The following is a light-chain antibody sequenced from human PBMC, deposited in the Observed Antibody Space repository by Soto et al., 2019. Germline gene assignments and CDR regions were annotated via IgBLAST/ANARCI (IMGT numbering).Light chain of an antibody. CDR2: YAS. V-gene: IGKV3-15*01. J-gene: IGKJ4*01. Sequence: EIVLTQSPGTLSLSPGERATLSCRASQGVLNHLAWYQHKPGQAPRLLISYASAGASGVPARFSGSGSGTDFTLTIDSLQSEDFATYYCQQFYTWPVTFGGGTKV. CDR1: QGVLNH. CDR3: QQFYTWPVT.